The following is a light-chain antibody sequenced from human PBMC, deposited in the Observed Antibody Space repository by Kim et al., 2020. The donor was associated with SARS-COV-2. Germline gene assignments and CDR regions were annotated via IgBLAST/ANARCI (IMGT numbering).Light chain of an antibody. CDR2: KAA. CDR3: QQYNTYSYT. V-gene: IGKV1-5*03. J-gene: IGKJ2*01. CDR1: QSIGGW. Sequence: SASVGDRVTITCRASQSIGGWLAWYQQKPGKAPKLLISKAASLESGVPSRFSGSGSGTEFTLTISSLQPDDSATYYCQQYNTYSYTFGQGTKLEI.